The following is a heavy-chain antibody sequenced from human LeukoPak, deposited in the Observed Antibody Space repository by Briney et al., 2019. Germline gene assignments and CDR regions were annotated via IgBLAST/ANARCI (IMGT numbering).Heavy chain of an antibody. D-gene: IGHD2-2*02. CDR1: GGSFSGYY. CDR3: ARKVFCSSTSCYKRPYYFDY. V-gene: IGHV4-34*01. J-gene: IGHJ4*02. Sequence: PSETLSLTCAVYGGSFSGYYWSWIRQPPGKGLEWIGEINHSGSTNYNPSLKSRVTISVDTSKNQFSLKLSSVTAADTAVYYCARKVFCSSTSCYKRPYYFDYWGQGTLVTVSS. CDR2: INHSGST.